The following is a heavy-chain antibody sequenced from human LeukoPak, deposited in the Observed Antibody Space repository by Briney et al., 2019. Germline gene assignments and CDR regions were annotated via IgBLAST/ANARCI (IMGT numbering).Heavy chain of an antibody. J-gene: IGHJ3*02. CDR1: GFTFTNAW. CDR3: TTGRGSSGWYLAFDI. V-gene: IGHV3-15*01. D-gene: IGHD6-19*01. Sequence: GGSLRLSCAASGFTFTNAWMSWVRQAPGKGLEWVGRIKTTADDGTTDYPTPVKGRFTISRDDSKNTLFLQMNSLKTEDKAVYYCTTGRGSSGWYLAFDIWGQGTMVTVSS. CDR2: IKTTADDGTT.